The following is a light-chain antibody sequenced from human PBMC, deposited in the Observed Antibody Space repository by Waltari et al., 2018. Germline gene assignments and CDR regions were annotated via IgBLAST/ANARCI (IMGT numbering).Light chain of an antibody. J-gene: IGKJ4*01. Sequence: DIQMTQAPSSLSASVGERVTVTCRASRRITRYLHWYQHKAGKAPKFLIYDASTLQSGVPSRFSGTGSGTEFTLTIRSLQPEDFATYYCQHGNTFPLTFGGGTKVEIK. CDR1: RRITRY. CDR3: QHGNTFPLT. V-gene: IGKV1-12*01. CDR2: DAS.